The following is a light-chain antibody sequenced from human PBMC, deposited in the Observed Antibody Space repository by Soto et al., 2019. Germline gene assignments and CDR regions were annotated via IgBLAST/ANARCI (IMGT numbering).Light chain of an antibody. CDR2: SDN. CDR1: SSNIGSNT. CDR3: AAWDDSLKGYYV. Sequence: QPVLTQPPSASGTPGQRVTISCSGSSSNIGSNTVNWYQHLPGTAPKLLIYSDNQRPAGVPDRFSGSKSGTSASLAISGLQSEDEADYYCAAWDDSLKGYYVFGSGTKLTVL. J-gene: IGLJ1*01. V-gene: IGLV1-44*01.